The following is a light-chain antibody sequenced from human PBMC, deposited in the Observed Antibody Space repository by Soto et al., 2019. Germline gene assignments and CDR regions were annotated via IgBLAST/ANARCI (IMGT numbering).Light chain of an antibody. Sequence: QSVLTQPASVSGSPGQSITISCTGPSSDVGGYNYVSWYQQHPGKAPKLIIYEVSSRPSEISNRFSGSKSGNTASLTISGLQAEDEADYYCSSYTSGSTYVFGTGTKLTVL. CDR1: SSDVGGYNY. CDR2: EVS. V-gene: IGLV2-14*01. CDR3: SSYTSGSTYV. J-gene: IGLJ1*01.